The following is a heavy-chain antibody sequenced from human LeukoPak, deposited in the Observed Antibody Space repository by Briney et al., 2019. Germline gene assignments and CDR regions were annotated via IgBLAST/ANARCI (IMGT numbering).Heavy chain of an antibody. CDR1: GGSISSGSYY. CDR3: ARERPGTVVKGEDYFDY. Sequence: PSETLSLTCTVSGGSISSGSYYWSWIRQPAGKGLEWIGRIYTSGSTNYNPSLKSRVTISVDTSKNQFSLKLSSVTAADTAVYYCARERPGTVVKGEDYFDYWGQGTLVTASS. D-gene: IGHD4-23*01. CDR2: IYTSGST. V-gene: IGHV4-61*02. J-gene: IGHJ4*02.